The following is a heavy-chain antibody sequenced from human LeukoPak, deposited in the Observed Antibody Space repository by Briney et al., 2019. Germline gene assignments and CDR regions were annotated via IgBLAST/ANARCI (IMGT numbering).Heavy chain of an antibody. CDR2: MYRGGNK. V-gene: IGHV3-66*01. Sequence: GKCLRLSCAASGFTVSSNYMSCVRQAPGKGLEWVSVMYRGGNKNYADSVKGRFTISRDNSKNTLYLQMNSLRAEDTAVYYCARDHLSSSWYMRDYYYYGMDVWGQGTTVTVSS. J-gene: IGHJ6*02. D-gene: IGHD6-13*01. CDR3: ARDHLSSSWYMRDYYYYGMDV. CDR1: GFTVSSNY.